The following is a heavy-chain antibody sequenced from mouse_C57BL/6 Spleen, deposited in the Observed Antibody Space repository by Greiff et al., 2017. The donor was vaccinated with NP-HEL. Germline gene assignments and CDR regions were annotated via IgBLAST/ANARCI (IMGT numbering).Heavy chain of an antibody. D-gene: IGHD1-1*01. Sequence: DVQLQESGPGLVKPSQSLSLTCSVTGYSITSGYYWNWIRQFPGNKLEWMGYISYDGSNNYNPSLKNRISITRDTSKNQFFLKLNSVTTEDTATYYCAREDYGSSTGFAYWGQGTLVTVSA. V-gene: IGHV3-6*01. CDR1: GYSITSGYY. CDR3: AREDYGSSTGFAY. J-gene: IGHJ3*01. CDR2: ISYDGSN.